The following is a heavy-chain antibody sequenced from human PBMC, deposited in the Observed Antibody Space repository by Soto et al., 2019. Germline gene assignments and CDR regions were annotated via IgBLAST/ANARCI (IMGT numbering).Heavy chain of an antibody. CDR3: AREGTVLMVYAVYKRNWFDP. CDR2: INPNSGGT. V-gene: IGHV1-2*02. J-gene: IGHJ5*02. D-gene: IGHD2-8*01. CDR1: GYTFTGYY. Sequence: ASVKVSCKASGYTFTGYYMHWVRQAPGQGLEWMGWINPNSGGTNYAQKFQGRVTMTRDTSIGTAYMELSRLRSDDTAVYYCAREGTVLMVYAVYKRNWFDPWGQGTLVTVSS.